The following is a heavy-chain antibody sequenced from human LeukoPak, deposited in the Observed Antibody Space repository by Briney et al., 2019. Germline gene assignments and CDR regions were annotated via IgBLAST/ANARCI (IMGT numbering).Heavy chain of an antibody. CDR1: GGSISSSSYY. V-gene: IGHV4-39*01. CDR3: ARLCGSYNDEKGIDY. Sequence: SETLSLTCTVSGGSISSSSYYWGWIRQPPGKGLEWIGSIYYSGSTYYNPSLKSRVTISVDTSKNQFSLKLSSVTAADTAVYYCARLCGSYNDEKGIDYWGQGTLVTVFS. CDR2: IYYSGST. J-gene: IGHJ4*02. D-gene: IGHD1-26*01.